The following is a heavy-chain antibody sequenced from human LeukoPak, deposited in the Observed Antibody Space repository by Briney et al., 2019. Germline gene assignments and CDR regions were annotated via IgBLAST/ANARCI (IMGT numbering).Heavy chain of an antibody. CDR2: MNTNSGNT. Sequence: ASVKVSCKASGYTFTSYDINWVRQAPGQGLEWMGWMNTNSGNTGYAQKFQGRVTMTRNTSITTAYMELSSLRSEDTAVYYCARGSRMSGVRGVTFDYWGQGSLVTVSS. J-gene: IGHJ4*02. CDR1: GYTFTSYD. V-gene: IGHV1-8*01. D-gene: IGHD3-10*01. CDR3: ARGSRMSGVRGVTFDY.